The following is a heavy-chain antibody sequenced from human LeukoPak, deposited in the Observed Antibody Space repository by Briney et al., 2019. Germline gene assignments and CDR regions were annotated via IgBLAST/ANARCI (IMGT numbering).Heavy chain of an antibody. CDR2: ISYDGSNK. V-gene: IGHV3-30*18. J-gene: IGHJ4*02. D-gene: IGHD3-22*01. CDR3: AKDVSWAYYYDSSGYHPDY. Sequence: GRSLRLSCAASGFTFSSYGMHWVRQAPGKGLEWVAVISYDGSNKYNADSVKGRFTISRDNSKNTLYLQVNSLRAEDTAVYYCAKDVSWAYYYDSSGYHPDYWGQGTLVTVSS. CDR1: GFTFSSYG.